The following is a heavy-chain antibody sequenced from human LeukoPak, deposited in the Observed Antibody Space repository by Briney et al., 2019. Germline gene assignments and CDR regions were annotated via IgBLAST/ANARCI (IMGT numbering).Heavy chain of an antibody. CDR3: ARDGYYDSSGYYGHFDY. V-gene: IGHV1-18*01. Sequence: ASVKVSRKASGYTFNNYGISWVRQAPGQGLEWMGWISVYNGNTKYAQNLQGRVTMTTDTSTNTAYMELRSLTSDDTAVYYCARDGYYDSSGYYGHFDYWGQGTLVTVSS. CDR1: GYTFNNYG. D-gene: IGHD3-22*01. J-gene: IGHJ4*02. CDR2: ISVYNGNT.